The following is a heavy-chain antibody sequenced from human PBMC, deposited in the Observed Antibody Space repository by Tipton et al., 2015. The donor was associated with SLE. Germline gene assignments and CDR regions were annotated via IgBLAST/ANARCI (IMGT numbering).Heavy chain of an antibody. CDR3: ARMGMIAGGWYAAAH. Sequence: SLRLSCAASGFTFSSYAMHWVRQAPGKGLEWVAVMSYDGSNKYYADSVKGRFTISRDNSKNTLYLQMNSLRAEDTAVYYCARMGMIAGGWYAAAHWGQGTLVTVSS. CDR2: MSYDGSNK. V-gene: IGHV3-30-3*01. CDR1: GFTFSSYA. D-gene: IGHD6-19*01. J-gene: IGHJ4*02.